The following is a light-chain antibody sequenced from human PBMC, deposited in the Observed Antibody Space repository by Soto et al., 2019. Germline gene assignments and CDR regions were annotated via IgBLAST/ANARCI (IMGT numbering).Light chain of an antibody. CDR3: EQYYSTPIT. Sequence: DLQMSQSPSSIYRSXQPRVTISXXASQSISSYLNWYQQKPGKAPKLLIYAASSLQSGVPSRFSGSVSGTDFTLTISILQAEDVAVYDCEQYYSTPITFGQGLRREIK. CDR2: AAS. V-gene: IGKV1-39*01. J-gene: IGKJ5*01. CDR1: QSISSY.